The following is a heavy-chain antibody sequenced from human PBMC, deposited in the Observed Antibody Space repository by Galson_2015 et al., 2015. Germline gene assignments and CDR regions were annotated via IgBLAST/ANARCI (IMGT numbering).Heavy chain of an antibody. CDR3: ARRQDFFDS. CDR1: GFTFSSNS. CDR2: ISSGSSTI. Sequence: SLRLSCAASGFTFSSNSMNWVRQAPGKGLEWVSYISSGSSTISYADSVKGRFTISRDNAKDSLYPQMNSLRAEDTAVYYCARRQDFFDSWGQGTLVIVSS. J-gene: IGHJ4*02. V-gene: IGHV3-48*01.